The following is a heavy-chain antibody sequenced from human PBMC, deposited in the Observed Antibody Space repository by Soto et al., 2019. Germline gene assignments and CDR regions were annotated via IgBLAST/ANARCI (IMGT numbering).Heavy chain of an antibody. V-gene: IGHV4-34*01. CDR2: INHSGST. CDR3: ARGRYYYGMDV. CDR1: GGSFSGYY. J-gene: IGHJ6*02. Sequence: PSETLSRTCSVYGGSFSGYYWSWIRQPPGKWLEWIGEINHSGSTNYNPSLKSRVTISVDTSKNHFSLKLGSVTAADTAVYYCARGRYYYGMDVWGQGTTVTVSS.